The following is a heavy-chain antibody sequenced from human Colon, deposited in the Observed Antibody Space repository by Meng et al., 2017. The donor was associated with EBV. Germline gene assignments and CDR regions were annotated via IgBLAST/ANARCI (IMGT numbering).Heavy chain of an antibody. CDR3: ARYVFDSSSLYSNWFDP. V-gene: IGHV4-31*03. Sequence: QVQLQESGPGLVKPSQTLSLTCPVSGGSISSGTYYWGWIRPLPGKGLEWIAYIHYSGSTYYSPSLKSRVTISVDTSKNQLSLKLSSMTAADTAVYYCARYVFDSSSLYSNWFDPRGQGTLVTGS. D-gene: IGHD3-22*01. J-gene: IGHJ5*02. CDR1: GGSISSGTYY. CDR2: IHYSGST.